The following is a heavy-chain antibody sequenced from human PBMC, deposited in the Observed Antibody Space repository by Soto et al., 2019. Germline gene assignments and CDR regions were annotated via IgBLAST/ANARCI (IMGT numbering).Heavy chain of an antibody. V-gene: IGHV3-23*01. J-gene: IGHJ4*02. CDR3: AKGVRPYYYDSSGYSFDH. CDR2: GQGNGGNT. D-gene: IGHD3-22*01. Sequence: HPGGALRLSCAASGFTFSSYAMSWVRQAPGKGLEWVSAGQGNGGNTYYADSVRGRFTISRDNSKNTLYMQMDSLRAEDTAVYYCAKGVRPYYYDSSGYSFDHWGQGSLVTVSS. CDR1: GFTFSSYA.